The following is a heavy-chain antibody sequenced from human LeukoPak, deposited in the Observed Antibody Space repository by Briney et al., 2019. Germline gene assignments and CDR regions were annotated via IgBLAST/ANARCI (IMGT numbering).Heavy chain of an antibody. V-gene: IGHV3-23*01. CDR3: AKSRYSSDTAKY. Sequence: GGSLRLSCAASGFTFSSYAMSWVRQAPGKGLEWVSGISGSGGSTYYADSVKGRFTISRDNSKNTLYLQMNSLRAEDTAVYYCAKSRYSSDTAKYWGQGTLVTVSS. CDR1: GFTFSSYA. J-gene: IGHJ4*02. D-gene: IGHD6-19*01. CDR2: ISGSGGST.